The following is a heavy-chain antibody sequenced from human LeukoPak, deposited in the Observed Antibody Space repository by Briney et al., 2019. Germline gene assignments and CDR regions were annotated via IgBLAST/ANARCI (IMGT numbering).Heavy chain of an antibody. CDR2: ISGSGDST. D-gene: IGHD3-16*01. V-gene: IGHV3-23*01. J-gene: IGHJ4*02. Sequence: PGGSLRLSCAASGFTFRNYAMSWVRQAPGKGLEWVSAISGSGDSTYYADSVKGRFTISRDNSKNTLYLQMNSLKAEDMAIYYCAKAQSYGYSDYWGQGTLVAVSS. CDR3: AKAQSYGYSDY. CDR1: GFTFRNYA.